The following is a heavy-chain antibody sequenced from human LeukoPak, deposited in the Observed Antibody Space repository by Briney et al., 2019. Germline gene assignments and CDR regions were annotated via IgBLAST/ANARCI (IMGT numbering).Heavy chain of an antibody. V-gene: IGHV4-34*01. Sequence: ASETLSLTCAVYGVSFSGYYWSWIRQPPGKGLEWIGEINHSGSTNYNPSLKSRVTISVDTSKNQFSLKLSSVTAADTAVYYCAVVYYYDSSGYFDYWGQGTLVTVSS. CDR3: AVVYYYDSSGYFDY. CDR2: INHSGST. D-gene: IGHD3-22*01. J-gene: IGHJ4*02. CDR1: GVSFSGYY.